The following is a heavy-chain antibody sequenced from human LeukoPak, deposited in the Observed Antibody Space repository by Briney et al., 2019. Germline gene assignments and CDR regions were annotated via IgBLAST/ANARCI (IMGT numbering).Heavy chain of an antibody. CDR1: GYTFTSYG. CDR3: ARDSIHRILWSYYFDY. Sequence: VKVSCKASGYTFTSYGISWVRQAPGQRLEWMGWISAYNGNTNYAQKLQGRVTMTTDTSTGTAYMELRSLRSDDTAVYYCARDSIHRILWSYYFDYWGQGTLVTVSS. CDR2: ISAYNGNT. V-gene: IGHV1-18*01. J-gene: IGHJ4*02. D-gene: IGHD3-10*01.